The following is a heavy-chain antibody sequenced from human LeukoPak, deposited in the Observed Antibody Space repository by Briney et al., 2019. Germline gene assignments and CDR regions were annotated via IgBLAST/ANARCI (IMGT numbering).Heavy chain of an antibody. D-gene: IGHD5-24*01. CDR3: ARGDGYNSDYYYMDV. Sequence: GASVKVSCKASGGTFSSYAISWVRQAPGQGLEWMGGIIPIFGTANYAQKFQGRVTITTDESTSTAYMELSSPRSEDTAVYYCARGDGYNSDYYYMDVWGKGTTVTVSS. V-gene: IGHV1-69*05. CDR1: GGTFSSYA. CDR2: IIPIFGTA. J-gene: IGHJ6*03.